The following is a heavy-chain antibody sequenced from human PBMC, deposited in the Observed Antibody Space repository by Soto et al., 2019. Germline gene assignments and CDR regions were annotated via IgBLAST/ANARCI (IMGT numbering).Heavy chain of an antibody. V-gene: IGHV3-15*07. D-gene: IGHD3-10*01. CDR2: IKSQSDGGAT. CDR1: GFTFSNAC. J-gene: IGHJ4*02. CDR3: TTALWGSDGWVSYGVKY. Sequence: EVQLVESGGGLVKPGGSLRLSCTASGFTFSNACMNWVRQAPGEGLEWVVRIKSQSDGGATDYAPSVRGRFIISRDDSSRTLYLQTNSLRSEDTALYDCTTALWGSDGWVSYGVKYWATGTLVTVSS.